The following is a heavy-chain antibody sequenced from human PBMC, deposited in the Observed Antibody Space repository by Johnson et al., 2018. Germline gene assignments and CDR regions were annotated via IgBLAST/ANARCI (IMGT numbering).Heavy chain of an antibody. D-gene: IGHD3-3*01. J-gene: IGHJ6*02. Sequence: VQLVESGGGLVKPGGSLRLSCAASGFTFSDYYMSWIRQAPGKGLEWVSYISSSGSTIYYADSVKGRFTISRDNVKNSLYLQMNSLRDEDTAVYYWARDSLEIFGVVYGLDVWGQGATVTVSS. CDR1: GFTFSDYY. CDR3: ARDSLEIFGVVYGLDV. CDR2: ISSSGSTI. V-gene: IGHV3-11*04.